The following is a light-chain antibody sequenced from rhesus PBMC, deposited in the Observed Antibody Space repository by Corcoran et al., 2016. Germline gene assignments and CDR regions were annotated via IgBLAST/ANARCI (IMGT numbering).Light chain of an antibody. V-gene: IGKV1-38*01. CDR3: QQRNAYPLT. J-gene: IGKJ4*01. Sequence: DIQLTQSPSSLSASIGDRVTITCRASQDITRHLAWYQQKPGKAPQVLLYDVSNFQSGGPSRFSGTGSWTDFTLTIRSLQPEEFALYYCQQRNAYPLTFGGGTKVEIK. CDR1: QDITRH. CDR2: DVS.